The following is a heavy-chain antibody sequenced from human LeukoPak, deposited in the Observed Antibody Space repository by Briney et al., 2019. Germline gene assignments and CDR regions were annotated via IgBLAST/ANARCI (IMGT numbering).Heavy chain of an antibody. Sequence: SETLSLTCTVSGGSISSYHWSWIRQPPGKGLEWIGYIYYSGSTNYNPSLKSRVAISVDTSKNQFSLKLSSVTAADTAVYYCARVELDFYYYGMDVWGQGTTVTVSS. V-gene: IGHV4-59*01. CDR1: GGSISSYH. CDR3: ARVELDFYYYGMDV. J-gene: IGHJ6*02. D-gene: IGHD2-2*03. CDR2: IYYSGST.